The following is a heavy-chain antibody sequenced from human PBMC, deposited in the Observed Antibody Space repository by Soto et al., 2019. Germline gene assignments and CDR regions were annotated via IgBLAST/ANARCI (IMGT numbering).Heavy chain of an antibody. CDR1: GGSISSGDYY. CDR2: IYYSGST. J-gene: IGHJ5*02. V-gene: IGHV4-30-4*01. CDR3: VRAPDCSGGSCYPLNGHNWFDP. Sequence: PSETLSLTCTVSGGSISSGDYYWSWIRQPPGKGLEWIGYIYYSGSTYYNPSLKSRVTISVDTSKNQFSLKLSSVTAADTAVYYCVRAPDCSGGSCYPLNGHNWFDPWGQGTLVTVS. D-gene: IGHD2-15*01.